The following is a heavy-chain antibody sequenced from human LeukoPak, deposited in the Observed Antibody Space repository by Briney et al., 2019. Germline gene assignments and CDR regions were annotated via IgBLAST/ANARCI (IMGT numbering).Heavy chain of an antibody. CDR3: AREIAAARYGAFDI. CDR1: GYTFTGYY. D-gene: IGHD6-13*01. CDR2: INPNSGGT. J-gene: IGHJ3*02. Sequence: ASVKVSCKASGYTFTGYYMHWVRQAPGQGLEWMGWINPNSGGTNYAQKFQGRVTMTRDTSISTVYMELSSLRSEDTAVYYCAREIAAARYGAFDIWGQGTMVTVSS. V-gene: IGHV1-2*02.